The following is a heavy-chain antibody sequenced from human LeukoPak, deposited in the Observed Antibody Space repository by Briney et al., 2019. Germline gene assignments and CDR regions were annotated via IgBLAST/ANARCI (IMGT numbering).Heavy chain of an antibody. Sequence: GASVKVSCKASGYTFTSYGISWGRQAPGQGLEWMGWISAYNGNTNYAQKLQGRVTMTTDTSTSTAYMELRSLRSDDTAVYYCARVRTYYYGSGSYSPYFDYWGQGTLVTLSS. J-gene: IGHJ4*02. CDR3: ARVRTYYYGSGSYSPYFDY. CDR2: ISAYNGNT. CDR1: GYTFTSYG. V-gene: IGHV1-18*01. D-gene: IGHD3-10*01.